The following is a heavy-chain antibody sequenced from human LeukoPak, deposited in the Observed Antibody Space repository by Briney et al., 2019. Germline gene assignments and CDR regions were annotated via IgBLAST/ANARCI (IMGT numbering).Heavy chain of an antibody. CDR3: AREGYGGYDIAYFDF. J-gene: IGHJ4*02. Sequence: SQTLSLTCAISGDSISSNSAAWNWIRQSPSRGLEWLGRTYYRSKWYSDYALSVKSRITINPDTSKNQFSLQLNSVTPEDAAAYYCAREGYGGYDIAYFDFWGQGTLVTVSS. CDR2: TYYRSKWYS. D-gene: IGHD5-12*01. V-gene: IGHV6-1*01. CDR1: GDSISSNSAA.